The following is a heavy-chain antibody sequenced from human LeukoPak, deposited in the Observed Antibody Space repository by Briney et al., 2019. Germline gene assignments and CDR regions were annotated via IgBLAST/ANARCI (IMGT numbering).Heavy chain of an antibody. V-gene: IGHV1-69*05. Sequence: ASVKVSCKASGGTFSSYAISWVRQAPGQGLEWMGRIIPIFGTANYAQKFQGRVTITTDESTSTAYMELSSLRSEGTAVYYCARSGDYGGNLVYDYWGQGTLVTVSS. CDR1: GGTFSSYA. CDR2: IIPIFGTA. D-gene: IGHD4-23*01. CDR3: ARSGDYGGNLVYDY. J-gene: IGHJ4*02.